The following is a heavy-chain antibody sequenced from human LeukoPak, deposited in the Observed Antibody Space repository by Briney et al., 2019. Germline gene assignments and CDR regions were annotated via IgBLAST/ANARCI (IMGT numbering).Heavy chain of an antibody. J-gene: IGHJ4*02. CDR2: ISNDGSNK. CDR3: VLGHYGGLFDN. V-gene: IGHV3-30-3*01. Sequence: GRSLRLSCAASGFTFSSYDMHWVRQAPGKGLEWVAVISNDGSNKDYADSVKGRFTISRDNPKNTLYVQMNSLRVEDTAVYYCVLGHYGGLFDNWGQGTLVTVSS. CDR1: GFTFSSYD. D-gene: IGHD4-23*01.